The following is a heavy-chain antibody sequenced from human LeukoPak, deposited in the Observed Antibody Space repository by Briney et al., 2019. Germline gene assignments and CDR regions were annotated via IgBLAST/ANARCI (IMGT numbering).Heavy chain of an antibody. V-gene: IGHV3-64*01. D-gene: IGHD4-23*01. J-gene: IGHJ3*02. CDR2: ISSNGGST. CDR1: GFTFSSYA. CDR3: ARGVKDHAFDI. Sequence: PGGSLRLSCAASGFTFSSYAMHWGRQAPGKGLEYVSAISSNGGSTYYANSVKGRFTISRDNSKNTLYLQMGSLGAEDMAVYYCARGVKDHAFDIWGQGTMVTVSS.